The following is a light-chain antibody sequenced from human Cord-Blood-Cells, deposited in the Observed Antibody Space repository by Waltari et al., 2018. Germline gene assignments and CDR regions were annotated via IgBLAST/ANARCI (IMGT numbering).Light chain of an antibody. V-gene: IGKV3-15*01. CDR1: QSVSSN. CDR2: GAS. Sequence: ELVMTQSPATLSVSPGERATLSCRASQSVSSNLAWYQQKPGQAPRLLSYGASTRATGIPARFSGSGSGTEFTLTISSLQSEDFAVYYCQQYNNWPPWTFGPGTKVEIK. J-gene: IGKJ1*01. CDR3: QQYNNWPPWT.